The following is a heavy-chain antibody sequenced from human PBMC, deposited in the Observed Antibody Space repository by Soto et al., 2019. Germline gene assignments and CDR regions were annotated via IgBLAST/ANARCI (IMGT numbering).Heavy chain of an antibody. Sequence: PGGSLRLSCAASGFTFSSYSMNWVRQAPGKGLEWVSSISSSSSYIYYADSVKGRFTISRDNAKNSLYLQMNSLRAEDTAVYYCARDVIEMATSAYYYYYGMDVWGQGTTVTVS. V-gene: IGHV3-21*01. CDR2: ISSSSSYI. CDR1: GFTFSSYS. D-gene: IGHD5-12*01. J-gene: IGHJ6*02. CDR3: ARDVIEMATSAYYYYYGMDV.